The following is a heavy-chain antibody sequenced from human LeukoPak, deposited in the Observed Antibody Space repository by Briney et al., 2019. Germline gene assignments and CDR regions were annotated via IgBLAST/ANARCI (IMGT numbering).Heavy chain of an antibody. CDR2: IHSDGSTT. CDR1: GFTFSSYW. CDR3: ARDFTSGRFDP. V-gene: IGHV3-74*01. J-gene: IGHJ5*02. Sequence: WGSLRLSCAASGFTFSSYWMHWVRHVPGKGLVWVSRIHSDGSTTTYADSVKGRFTISRDNAKNTLYLQMNSLRAEDTAVYYCARDFTSGRFDPWGQGTLVTASS. D-gene: IGHD3-16*01.